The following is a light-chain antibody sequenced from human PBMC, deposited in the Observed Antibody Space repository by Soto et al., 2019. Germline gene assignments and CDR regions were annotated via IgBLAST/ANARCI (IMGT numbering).Light chain of an antibody. J-gene: IGKJ1*01. V-gene: IGKV1-33*01. CDR2: DAC. Sequence: DIQMTQSPSSLSASVGDRVTITCQASQDISNYLNWYQQKPGKAPKLLIYDACSLETGVPSRFSGSGSGTDFTFTISSLQPEDIATYYCQQYDNLWTFGQGTKVEIK. CDR1: QDISNY. CDR3: QQYDNLWT.